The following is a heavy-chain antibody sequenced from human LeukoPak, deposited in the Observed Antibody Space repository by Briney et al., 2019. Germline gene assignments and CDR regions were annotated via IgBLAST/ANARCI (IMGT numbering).Heavy chain of an antibody. CDR3: AREGGFYRPLDY. Sequence: SGTLALPRGVSGGYLASTNWRTGVRQPPGKGLEGIGEVHLDGTTNYNPALKSRLTMPGDLPQHHLPLTLTSVTAADTAVYYCAREGGFYRPLDYSGQGTLVTVSS. CDR1: GGYLASTNW. V-gene: IGHV4-4*02. CDR2: VHLDGTT. J-gene: IGHJ4*02.